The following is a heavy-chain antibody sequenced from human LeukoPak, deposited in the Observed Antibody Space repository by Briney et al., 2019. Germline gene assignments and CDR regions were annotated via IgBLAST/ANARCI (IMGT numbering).Heavy chain of an antibody. CDR1: GYSFTDYW. D-gene: IGHD3-16*02. Sequence: GESLKISCKGSGYSFTDYWIGWVRQMPGKGLEWMGIIYPGDSDTRYSPSFQGQVTISADKSISTAYLQWSSLKASDTTMYYCARGGVRLGELSLPLFDYWGQGTLVTVSS. V-gene: IGHV5-51*01. J-gene: IGHJ4*02. CDR2: IYPGDSDT. CDR3: ARGGVRLGELSLPLFDY.